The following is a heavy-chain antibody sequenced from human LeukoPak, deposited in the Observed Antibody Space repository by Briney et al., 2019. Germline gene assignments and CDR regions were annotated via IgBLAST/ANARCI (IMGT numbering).Heavy chain of an antibody. Sequence: SETLSLTCTVPGGSISSGSYYWSWIRQPAGKGLEWIGRIYTSGSTNYNPSLKSRVTISVDTSKNQFSLKLSSVTAADTAVYYCASGQRDGYNYTWFDPWGQGTLVTVSS. CDR2: IYTSGST. CDR3: ASGQRDGYNYTWFDP. J-gene: IGHJ5*02. V-gene: IGHV4-61*02. CDR1: GGSISSGSYY. D-gene: IGHD5-24*01.